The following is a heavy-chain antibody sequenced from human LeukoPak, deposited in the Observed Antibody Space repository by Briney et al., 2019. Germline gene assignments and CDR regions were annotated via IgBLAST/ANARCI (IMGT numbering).Heavy chain of an antibody. CDR2: ISSSSSYI. CDR3: AKDLDIVVVPAASNWGMDV. Sequence: PGGSLRLSCAASGFTFSSYSMNWVRQAPGKGLEWVSSISSSSSYIYYADSVKGRFTISRDNSKNSLYLQMNSLRTEDTALYYCAKDLDIVVVPAASNWGMDVWGKGTTVTVSS. CDR1: GFTFSSYS. J-gene: IGHJ6*03. V-gene: IGHV3-21*04. D-gene: IGHD2-2*01.